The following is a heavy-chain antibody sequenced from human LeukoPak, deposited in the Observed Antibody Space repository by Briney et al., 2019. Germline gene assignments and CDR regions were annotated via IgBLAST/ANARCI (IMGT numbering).Heavy chain of an antibody. CDR3: ARVLTDSRGWYHFDY. Sequence: GGSLRLSCAASGFTFSSYEMNWVRQAPGKGLEWVSYISSSGSTIYYADSVKGRFTISRDNARNSLYLQMNSLRDEDTAVYYCARVLTDSRGWYHFDYWGQGTLVTVSS. V-gene: IGHV3-48*03. CDR1: GFTFSSYE. D-gene: IGHD6-19*01. CDR2: ISSSGSTI. J-gene: IGHJ4*02.